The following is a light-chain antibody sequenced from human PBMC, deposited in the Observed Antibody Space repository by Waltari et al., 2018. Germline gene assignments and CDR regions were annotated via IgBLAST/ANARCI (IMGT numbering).Light chain of an antibody. Sequence: DIQMTQSPSSLSPSVGDRGILTRRASQAISTFLAWFHLQQRKAPKSLFYAASTLQTGVFSNFSGSGSRTYFTFTLSSLQRGDCATYYCQHYSTFPPSFGGWTRVEI. CDR1: QAISTF. CDR2: AAS. CDR3: QHYSTFPPS. V-gene: IGKV1-16*02. J-gene: IGKJ4*01.